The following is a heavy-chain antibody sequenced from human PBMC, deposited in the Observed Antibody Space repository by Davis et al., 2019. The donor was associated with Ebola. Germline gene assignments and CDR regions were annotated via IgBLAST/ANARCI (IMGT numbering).Heavy chain of an antibody. CDR1: GFTFSSYS. D-gene: IGHD1-26*01. CDR3: ARSGSYKFDY. Sequence: PGGSLRLSCAASGFTFSSYSMNWVRQAPGKGLEWVSSISSSSYIYYADSVKGRFTISRDNTNNSLYLQMNSLRAEDTAVYYCARSGSYKFDYWGQGTLVTVSS. V-gene: IGHV3-21*04. CDR2: ISSSSYI. J-gene: IGHJ4*02.